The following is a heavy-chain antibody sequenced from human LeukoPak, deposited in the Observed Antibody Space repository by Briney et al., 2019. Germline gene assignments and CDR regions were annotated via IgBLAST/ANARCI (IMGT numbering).Heavy chain of an antibody. CDR2: IYYSGST. CDR1: GGSISSYY. V-gene: IGHV4-59*01. J-gene: IGHJ6*02. CDR3: ARDGYYYYYGMDV. Sequence: SETLSLTCTVSGGSISSYYWSGIRQPPGKGLEWIGYIYYSGSTNYNPSLKSRVTISVDTSKNQFSLKLSSVTAADTAVYYCARDGYYYYYGMDVWGQGTTVTVSS.